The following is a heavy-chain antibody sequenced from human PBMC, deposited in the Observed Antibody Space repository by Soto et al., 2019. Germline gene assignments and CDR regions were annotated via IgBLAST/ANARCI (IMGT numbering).Heavy chain of an antibody. D-gene: IGHD3-9*01. Sequence: SETLSLTCTVSGGSISSSSYYWGWIRQPPGKGLEWIGSIYYSGSTYYNPSLKSRVTISVDTSKNQFSLKLSSVTAADTAVYYCETKITDILTDMDYWGQVTLVTVSX. CDR1: GGSISSSSYY. CDR2: IYYSGST. V-gene: IGHV4-39*01. J-gene: IGHJ4*02. CDR3: ETKITDILTDMDY.